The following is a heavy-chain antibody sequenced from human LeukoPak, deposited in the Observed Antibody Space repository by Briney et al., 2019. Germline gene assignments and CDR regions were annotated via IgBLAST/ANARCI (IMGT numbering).Heavy chain of an antibody. CDR1: GFNFNNYA. D-gene: IGHD2-21*02. J-gene: IGHJ4*02. V-gene: IGHV3-23*01. CDR3: AKSSDSLFSDY. CDR2: ISDGGHST. Sequence: GGSLRLSCAASGFNFNNYAMNWVRQAPGEGLEWVTVISDGGHSTYYADSVKGRFTISRDNSKNTLYLQMNSLTAADTAVYYCAKSSDSLFSDYWGQGTLVTVSS.